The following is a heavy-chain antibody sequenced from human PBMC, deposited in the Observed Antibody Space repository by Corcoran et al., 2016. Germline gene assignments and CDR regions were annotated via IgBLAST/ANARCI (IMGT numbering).Heavy chain of an antibody. D-gene: IGHD2-8*01. V-gene: IGHV3-33*01. CDR1: GFTFSSYG. CDR2: IWYDGSNK. Sequence: QVQLVESGGGVVQPGRSLRLSCAASGFTFSSYGMHWVRQAPGKGLEWVAVIWYDGSNKYYADSVKGRFTISRDNSKNTLYLQMNSLRAEYTAVYYCARVGTSWSFYNPYYYGMDVWGQGTTVTVSS. J-gene: IGHJ6*02. CDR3: ARVGTSWSFYNPYYYGMDV.